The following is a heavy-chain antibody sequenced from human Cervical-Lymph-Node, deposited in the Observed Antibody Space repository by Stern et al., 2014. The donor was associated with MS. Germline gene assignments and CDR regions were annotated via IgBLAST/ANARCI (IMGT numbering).Heavy chain of an antibody. CDR3: TREMAARRLDP. J-gene: IGHJ5*02. CDR2: FYSGIST. CDR1: GSPVNTNY. V-gene: IGHV3-66*01. D-gene: IGHD5-24*01. Sequence: VQLVQSGGTLVQPGGPLRLSCAASGSPVNTNYMTWVRQAPGKGLEWVSIFYSGISTYYAESVKGRFSFSIDNSKNTLFLHMNNLRVEDTAMYYCTREMAARRLDPWGQGTLVIVSA.